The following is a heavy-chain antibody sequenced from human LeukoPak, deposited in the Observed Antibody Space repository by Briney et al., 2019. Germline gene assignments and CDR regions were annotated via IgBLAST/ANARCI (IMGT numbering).Heavy chain of an antibody. Sequence: PSETLSLTCAVYGGSFSGYYWSWIRQAPGKGLEWLSTITRSGSNLYYADSVKGRFTTSRDDAKDSVYLQMESLRVEDTAIYYCARNFDSWGQGTLVTVSS. CDR3: ARNFDS. CDR2: ITRSGSNL. V-gene: IGHV3-69-1*02. J-gene: IGHJ4*02. CDR1: GGSFSGYY.